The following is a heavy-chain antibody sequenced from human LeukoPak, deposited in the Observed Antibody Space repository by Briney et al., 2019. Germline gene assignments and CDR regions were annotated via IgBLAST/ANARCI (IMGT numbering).Heavy chain of an antibody. CDR3: ARHSSGWYSYYYYYYMDV. CDR2: ISAYNGNT. J-gene: IGHJ6*03. D-gene: IGHD6-19*01. Sequence: ASVKVSCKASGYTFTSYGISWVRQAPGQGLEWMGWISAYNGNTNYAQKLQGRVTMTTDTSTSTAYMELRSLRSDDTAVYYCARHSSGWYSYYYYYYMDVWGKGTTVTVSS. CDR1: GYTFTSYG. V-gene: IGHV1-18*01.